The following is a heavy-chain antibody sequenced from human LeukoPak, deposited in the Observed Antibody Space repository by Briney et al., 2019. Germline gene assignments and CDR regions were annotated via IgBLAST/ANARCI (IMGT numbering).Heavy chain of an antibody. V-gene: IGHV4-59*01. CDR1: GGSISHYY. J-gene: IGHJ4*02. Sequence: PLETLSLTCTVSGGSISHYYWSWIRQPPGKGLEWIGYFYDTRSPKYNPSLERRVTISVDMSRNQFSLNLTSVTAADTAVYYCARGRGSLTYWGQGTLPTVSS. CDR2: FYDTRSP. D-gene: IGHD3-10*01. CDR3: ARGRGSLTY.